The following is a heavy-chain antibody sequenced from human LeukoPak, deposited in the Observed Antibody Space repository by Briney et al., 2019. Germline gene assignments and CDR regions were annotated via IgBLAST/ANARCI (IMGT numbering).Heavy chain of an antibody. J-gene: IGHJ3*02. CDR2: INPNSGGT. D-gene: IGHD3/OR15-3a*01. Sequence: ASVKVSCKASGYTFTGYYIHWVRQAPGQGLEWMGWINPNSGGTDYAQRFQGRVTITRDTSISTAYMELSTLRSDDTAVYYCARGTEKANHDAFDIWGQGTMVTVSS. V-gene: IGHV1-2*02. CDR3: ARGTEKANHDAFDI. CDR1: GYTFTGYY.